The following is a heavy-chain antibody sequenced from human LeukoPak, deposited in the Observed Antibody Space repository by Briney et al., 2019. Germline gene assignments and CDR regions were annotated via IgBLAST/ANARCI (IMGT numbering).Heavy chain of an antibody. Sequence: SETLSLTCTVSGGSISSRTYYWGWIRQPPGKGLEWIGTIYYSGSTSYNPSLKSRVTISVDTSKNQFSLKLSSVTAADTAVYYCAREGARWEPSFSAFDIWGQGTMVTVSS. CDR1: GGSISSRTYY. D-gene: IGHD1-26*01. J-gene: IGHJ3*02. CDR3: AREGARWEPSFSAFDI. V-gene: IGHV4-39*07. CDR2: IYYSGST.